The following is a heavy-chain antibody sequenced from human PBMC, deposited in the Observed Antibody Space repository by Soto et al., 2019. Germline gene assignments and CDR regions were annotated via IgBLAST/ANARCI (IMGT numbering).Heavy chain of an antibody. Sequence: QVQLVQSGGGVVQPGRSLSLSCEASGSTFSNYDMDWVRQAPGKGLEWVAIISFDGSKTYYADSVKGRFTVSRDNSKNTLFLQMNSLRPDDTATYYCVSPPAYSGTYSAWDAFDIWGQGTRVTVSS. D-gene: IGHD1-26*01. CDR3: VSPPAYSGTYSAWDAFDI. J-gene: IGHJ3*02. CDR2: ISFDGSKT. CDR1: GSTFSNYD. V-gene: IGHV3-30*03.